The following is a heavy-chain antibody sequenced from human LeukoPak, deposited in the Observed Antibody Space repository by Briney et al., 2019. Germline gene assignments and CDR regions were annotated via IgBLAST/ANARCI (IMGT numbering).Heavy chain of an antibody. CDR1: GGSISSSSYY. CDR2: IYYSGST. CDR3: ASCSIAVAGPYFDY. V-gene: IGHV4-39*07. D-gene: IGHD6-19*01. J-gene: IGHJ4*02. Sequence: SETLSLTCTVSGGSISSSSYYWGWIRQPPGKGLEWIGSIYYSGSTYYNPSLKSRVTISVDTSKNQFSLKLSSVTAADTAVYYCASCSIAVAGPYFDYWGQGTLVTVSS.